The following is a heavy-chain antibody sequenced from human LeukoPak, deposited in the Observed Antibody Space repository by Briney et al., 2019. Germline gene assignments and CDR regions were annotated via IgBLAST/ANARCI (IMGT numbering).Heavy chain of an antibody. J-gene: IGHJ6*02. V-gene: IGHV3-23*01. CDR3: ASGYCSGGSCEHEDYYYYGMDV. CDR2: ISNNGDST. D-gene: IGHD2-15*01. Sequence: QSGGSLRLSCAASGFTFSSYAMSWVRQAPGKGLEWVSAISNNGDSTYYADSVKSRFTISRDNSKNTLYLQMNSLRAEDTAVYYCASGYCSGGSCEHEDYYYYGMDVWGQGTTVTVSS. CDR1: GFTFSSYA.